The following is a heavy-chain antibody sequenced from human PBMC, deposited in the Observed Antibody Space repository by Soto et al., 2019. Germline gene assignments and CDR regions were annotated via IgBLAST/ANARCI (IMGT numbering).Heavy chain of an antibody. CDR3: TTDRTVIAFDI. CDR1: GFTFNNAW. Sequence: EVQLVESGGSLVKPGGSLRLSCAASGFTFNNAWMNWVRQAPWKGLEWVGRIKSKTDGGTTDYAAPVKGRFTISRDDSKNTLYLHMNSLKTEYTAVYYCTTDRTVIAFDIWGQGTMVTVSS. D-gene: IGHD6-13*01. V-gene: IGHV3-15*07. J-gene: IGHJ3*02. CDR2: IKSKTDGGTT.